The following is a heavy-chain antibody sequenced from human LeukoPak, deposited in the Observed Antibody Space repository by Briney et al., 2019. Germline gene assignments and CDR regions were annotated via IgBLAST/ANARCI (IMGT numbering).Heavy chain of an antibody. D-gene: IGHD3-22*01. CDR1: GFTLSRYW. CDR3: ARAPAEIGGYYPEYLRH. CDR2: IKSDGST. V-gene: IGHV3-74*01. J-gene: IGHJ1*01. Sequence: GGSLRLSCAASGFTLSRYWMHWVRQAPGKGLVWVSRIKSDGSTNYADSVKGRFTISRDNAKNTVSLQMNSLRAEDTGVYYCARAPAEIGGYYPEYLRHWGQGTLVTVSS.